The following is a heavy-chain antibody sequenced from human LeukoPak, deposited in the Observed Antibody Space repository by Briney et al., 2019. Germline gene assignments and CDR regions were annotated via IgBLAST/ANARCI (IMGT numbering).Heavy chain of an antibody. CDR2: IDPSDSYT. V-gene: IGHV5-10-1*01. J-gene: IGHJ5*02. D-gene: IGHD3-10*01. Sequence: GESLKISCKGSGYSFTSYWISWVRQMPGKGLEWMGRIDPSDSYTNYSPSFQGHVTISADKSIGTAYLQWSSLKASDTAMYYCARHFSPYYYGSGSYNWFDPWGQGTLVTVSS. CDR3: ARHFSPYYYGSGSYNWFDP. CDR1: GYSFTSYW.